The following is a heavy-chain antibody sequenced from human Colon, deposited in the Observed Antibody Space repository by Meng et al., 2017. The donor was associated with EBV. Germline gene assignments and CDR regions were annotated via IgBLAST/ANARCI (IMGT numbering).Heavy chain of an antibody. V-gene: IGHV4-4*02. J-gene: IGHJ4*02. CDR3: ARVRVIPAAVGFDY. CDR1: DGSISTSDW. Sequence: QVELQEAGPGLVEPSGTLSLTCAVSDGSISTSDWWSWVRQPPGKGLEWIGEIYRGGGTNYNPSFKSRVTISVDTSNNHFSLKLSYVTAADTAVYYCARVRVIPAAVGFDYWGQGTLVTVSS. CDR2: IYRGGGT. D-gene: IGHD2-2*01.